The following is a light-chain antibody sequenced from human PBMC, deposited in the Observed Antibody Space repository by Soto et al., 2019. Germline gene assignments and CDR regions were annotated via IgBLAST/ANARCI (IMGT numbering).Light chain of an antibody. CDR3: QQYGSSPPYT. Sequence: EIVWTQAPGTLSFSPGQRATLSCRASHSVSSSYLAWYQQNTGQAPRLLIYGASSRATGIPDRFSGSGSGTDFTLTIRRLEAEDFAVYYCQQYGSSPPYTFGQGTKLEIK. CDR2: GAS. CDR1: HSVSSSY. J-gene: IGKJ2*01. V-gene: IGKV3-20*01.